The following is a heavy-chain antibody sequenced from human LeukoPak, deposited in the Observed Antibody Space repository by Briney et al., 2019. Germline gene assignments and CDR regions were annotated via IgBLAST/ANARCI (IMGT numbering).Heavy chain of an antibody. D-gene: IGHD5-18*01. Sequence: SSETLSLTCTVSGGSISSFYWSWIRQPPGKGLEWIGYIYYSGSTNYNPSLKSRVTISVDTSKNQFSLKLRSVTAADTAVYYCARHVGYGNNWFDPWGQGTLVTVSS. CDR1: GGSISSFY. CDR3: ARHVGYGNNWFDP. CDR2: IYYSGST. J-gene: IGHJ5*02. V-gene: IGHV4-59*08.